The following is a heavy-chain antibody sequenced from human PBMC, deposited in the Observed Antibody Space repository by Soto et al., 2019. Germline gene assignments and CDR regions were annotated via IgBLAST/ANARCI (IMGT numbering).Heavy chain of an antibody. CDR1: GFTFSSSP. D-gene: IGHD2-15*01. J-gene: IGHJ3*02. CDR2: ISYDGSNK. Sequence: GGSLRLSCAASGFTFSSSPMHWVRQAPGKGLEWVAVISYDGSNKYYADSVKGRFTISRDNSKNTLYLQMNSLRAEDTAVYYCARDDDCSGGICYSNYAFDIWGQGTMVTVSS. CDR3: ARDDDCSGGICYSNYAFDI. V-gene: IGHV3-30-3*01.